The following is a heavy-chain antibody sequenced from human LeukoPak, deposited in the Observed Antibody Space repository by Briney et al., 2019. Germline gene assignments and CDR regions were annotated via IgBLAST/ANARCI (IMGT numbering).Heavy chain of an antibody. CDR2: ISYDGSNK. CDR3: VTYRNSCYDP. J-gene: IGHJ5*02. V-gene: IGHV3-30*14. CDR1: GFTFSSYA. Sequence: PGGSLRLSCAASGFTFSSYAMHWVRQAPGKGLEWVAVISYDGSNKYYADSVKGRFTISRDNSKNTLYLQMNSLRAEDTAVYYCVTYRNSCYDPWGQGTLVTVSS. D-gene: IGHD1-26*01.